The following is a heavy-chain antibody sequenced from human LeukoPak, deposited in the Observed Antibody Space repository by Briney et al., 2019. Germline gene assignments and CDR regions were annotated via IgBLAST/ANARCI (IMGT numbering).Heavy chain of an antibody. CDR2: IIPIFGTA. CDR3: ARVVVVVPVAKAGSFEV. D-gene: IGHD2-2*01. V-gene: IGHV1-69*05. Sequence: GASVKVSCKASGGTFSSYAISWVRQAPGQGLEWMGGIIPIFGTANYAQKFQGRVTITTDESTSTAYMELSSLRSEDTAVYYCARVVVVVPVAKAGSFEVWGQGTLVTVSS. J-gene: IGHJ4*02. CDR1: GGTFSSYA.